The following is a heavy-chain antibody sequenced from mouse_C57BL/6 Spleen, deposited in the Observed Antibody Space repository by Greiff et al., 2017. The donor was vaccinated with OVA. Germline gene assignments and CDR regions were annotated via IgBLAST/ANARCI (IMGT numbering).Heavy chain of an antibody. CDR2: ISYDGSN. CDR1: GYSITSGYY. J-gene: IGHJ1*03. V-gene: IGHV3-6*01. Sequence: VQLKESGPGLVKPSQSLSLTCSVTGYSITSGYYWNWIRQFPGNKLEWMGYISYDGSNNYNPSLKNRISITRDTSKNQFFLKLNSVTTEDTATYYCARDYSNYDWYFDVWGTGTTVTVSS. CDR3: ARDYSNYDWYFDV. D-gene: IGHD2-5*01.